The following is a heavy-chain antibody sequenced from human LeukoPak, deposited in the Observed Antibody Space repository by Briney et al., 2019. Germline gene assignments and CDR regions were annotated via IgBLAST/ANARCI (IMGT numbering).Heavy chain of an antibody. D-gene: IGHD5-24*01. V-gene: IGHV1-24*01. Sequence: ASVTVSCKVSGYTLTELSMHWVRQAPGKGLEWMGGFDPEDGETIYAQKFQGRVTMTEDTSTDTAYMELSSLRSEDTAVYYCATAGMATIMPLDYWGQGTLVTVSS. CDR1: GYTLTELS. CDR3: ATAGMATIMPLDY. CDR2: FDPEDGET. J-gene: IGHJ4*02.